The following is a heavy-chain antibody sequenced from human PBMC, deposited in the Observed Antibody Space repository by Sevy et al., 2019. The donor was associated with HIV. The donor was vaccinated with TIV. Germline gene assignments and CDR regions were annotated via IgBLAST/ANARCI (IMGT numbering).Heavy chain of an antibody. Sequence: ASVKVSCKSTGYIFSDYNMHWVRQAPGQGLEWMALINPKRGDTNYAQRVRGRVSMTRETSMSTAYMERSGLTSDDTAEYYGGDESKTAPKTLLSFDTWGQGTMVTVSS. CDR2: INPKRGDT. J-gene: IGHJ3*02. D-gene: IGHD3-3*01. CDR3: GDESKTAPKTLLSFDT. CDR1: GYIFSDYN. V-gene: IGHV1-2*06.